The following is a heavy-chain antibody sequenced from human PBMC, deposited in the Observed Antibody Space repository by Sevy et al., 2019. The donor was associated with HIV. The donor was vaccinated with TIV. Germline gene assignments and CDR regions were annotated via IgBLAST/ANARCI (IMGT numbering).Heavy chain of an antibody. CDR2: ISGSQYMI. CDR3: ARDLGTDYFDF. V-gene: IGHV3-11*01. Sequence: GSLRLSCAASGFTFSDYYMSWIRQAPGKGLEWISYISGSQYMIYYADSVKGRFTISRDDAKDSLYLQMNSLRPEDSAVYFCARDLGTDYFDFWGQGTLVTVSS. CDR1: GFTFSDYY. D-gene: IGHD1-26*01. J-gene: IGHJ4*02.